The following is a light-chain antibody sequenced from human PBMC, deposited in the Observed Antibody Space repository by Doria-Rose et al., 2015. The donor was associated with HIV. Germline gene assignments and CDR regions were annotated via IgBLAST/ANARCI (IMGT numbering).Light chain of an antibody. CDR2: GNT. Sequence: QSVLTQPPSVSGAPGQRVAISCTASSSNIGAGFDVNWYQQIPGTAPKLLIHGNTNQHSGIPDRFPGSKSGTSASLAISGLRAEDEADYYCQSYDSRLSVYVFGTGTKVTVL. CDR1: SSNIGAGFD. J-gene: IGLJ1*01. V-gene: IGLV1-40*02. CDR3: QSYDSRLSVYV.